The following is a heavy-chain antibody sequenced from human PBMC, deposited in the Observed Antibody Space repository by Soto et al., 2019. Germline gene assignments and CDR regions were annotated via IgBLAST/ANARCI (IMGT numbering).Heavy chain of an antibody. CDR2: ISAYNGNT. J-gene: IGHJ3*02. CDR1: GYTFTSYG. Sequence: ASVKVSCKASGYTFTSYGISWVRQAPGQGLEWMGWISAYNGNTSYAQKLQGRVTMTTDTSTSTAYMELRSLRSDDTAVYYCARGIHSSGWYRDAAFDIWGQGTMVTV. CDR3: ARGIHSSGWYRDAAFDI. D-gene: IGHD6-19*01. V-gene: IGHV1-18*04.